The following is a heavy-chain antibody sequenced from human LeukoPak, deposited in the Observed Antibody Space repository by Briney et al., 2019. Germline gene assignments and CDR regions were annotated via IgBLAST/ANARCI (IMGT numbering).Heavy chain of an antibody. J-gene: IGHJ5*02. CDR3: AIGLAATTSYGNWFDP. V-gene: IGHV3-30*03. CDR2: ISPDGSNE. D-gene: IGHD2-15*01. Sequence: PGGSLRLSCGASGFTFRTYAMHWVRQTPDKGLEWVAFISPDGSNENYADSVKGRFTISRDNSKNTLYLRMNNLTPEDTGVYYCAIGLAATTSYGNWFDPWGQGTLVTVSS. CDR1: GFTFRTYA.